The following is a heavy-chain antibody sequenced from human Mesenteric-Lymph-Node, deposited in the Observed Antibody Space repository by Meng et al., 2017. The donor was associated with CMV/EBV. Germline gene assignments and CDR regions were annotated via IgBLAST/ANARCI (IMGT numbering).Heavy chain of an antibody. V-gene: IGHV4-34*01. CDR2: INDIGST. D-gene: IGHD1-26*01. J-gene: IGHJ3*02. Sequence: SETLSLTCAVYGGSFSGYYCSWIRQPPGKGLEWIGEINDIGSTNYNPSLKSRATISVDTSKNQFSLRLSSVTAADTAVYYCARLGATKGRLNALDIWGQGTMVTVSS. CDR3: ARLGATKGRLNALDI. CDR1: GGSFSGYY.